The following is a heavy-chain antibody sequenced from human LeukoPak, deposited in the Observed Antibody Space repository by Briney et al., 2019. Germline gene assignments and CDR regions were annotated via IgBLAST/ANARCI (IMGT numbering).Heavy chain of an antibody. Sequence: SETLSLTCTVSGGSISSYYWSWIRQPPGKGLEWIGYIYYSGSTNYNPSLKSRVTMSVDTSKNQFSLKLSSVTAADTAVYYCARVNDYGDSKIDYWGQGTLVTVSS. CDR2: IYYSGST. CDR3: ARVNDYGDSKIDY. CDR1: GGSISSYY. V-gene: IGHV4-59*01. J-gene: IGHJ4*02. D-gene: IGHD4-17*01.